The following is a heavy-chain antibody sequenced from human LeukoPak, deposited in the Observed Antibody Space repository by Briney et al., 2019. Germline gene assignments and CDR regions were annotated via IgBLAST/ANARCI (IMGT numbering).Heavy chain of an antibody. J-gene: IGHJ4*02. Sequence: PGGSLRLSCAASGFTFTTYWMTWVRQAPGKGLEWVANIKQDGSEKYYVDSVKGRFTISRDNAKNSLYLQMNSLRAEDTAVYYCATGYPYYDFWSGYFRSTSYWGQGTLVTVSS. CDR1: GFTFTTYW. CDR2: IKQDGSEK. D-gene: IGHD3-3*01. V-gene: IGHV3-7*01. CDR3: ATGYPYYDFWSGYFRSTSY.